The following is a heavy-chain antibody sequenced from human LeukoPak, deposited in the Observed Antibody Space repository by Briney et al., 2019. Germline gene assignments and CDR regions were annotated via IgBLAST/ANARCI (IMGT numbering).Heavy chain of an antibody. CDR1: GYTFTSYG. V-gene: IGHV1-18*01. J-gene: IGHJ5*02. CDR2: ISAYNGNT. CDR3: AESRKPRGWFDP. Sequence: ASVKVSCKASGYTFTSYGISWVRQAPGQGLEWMGWISAYNGNTNYAQKLQGRVTMTTDTSTSTAYMELRSLRSDDTAVYYCAESRKPRGWFDPWGQGTLVTVSS. D-gene: IGHD1-14*01.